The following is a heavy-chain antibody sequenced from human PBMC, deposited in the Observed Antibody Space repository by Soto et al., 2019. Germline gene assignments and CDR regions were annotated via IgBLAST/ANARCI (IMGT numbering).Heavy chain of an antibody. CDR2: ISWNSGSI. V-gene: IGHV3-9*01. CDR3: AKDRGRGSGYGGDYSYVMDV. D-gene: IGHD5-12*01. Sequence: EVQLVESGGGLVQPGRSLRLSCAASGFTFDDYAMHWVRQAPGKGLEWVSGISWNSGSIGYADSVKGRFTLSRDNAKNFLYLQMNSQRAEDTALYYCAKDRGRGSGYGGDYSYVMDVWGQGTTVTVSS. CDR1: GFTFDDYA. J-gene: IGHJ6*02.